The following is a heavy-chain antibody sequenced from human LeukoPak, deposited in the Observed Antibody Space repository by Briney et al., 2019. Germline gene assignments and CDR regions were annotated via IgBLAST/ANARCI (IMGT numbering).Heavy chain of an antibody. CDR2: INHSGST. V-gene: IGHV4-34*01. D-gene: IGHD2-21*02. Sequence: SETLSLTCAVYGGSFSGYYWSWIRQPPGKGLEWIGEINHSGSTNYNPSLKSRVTISVDTSKNQFSLKLSSVTAADTAVYYCARGLDGGNSNWFDPWGQGTLVTVSS. CDR3: ARGLDGGNSNWFDP. CDR1: GGSFSGYY. J-gene: IGHJ5*02.